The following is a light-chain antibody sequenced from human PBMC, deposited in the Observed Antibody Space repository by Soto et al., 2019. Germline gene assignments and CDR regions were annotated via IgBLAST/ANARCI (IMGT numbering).Light chain of an antibody. V-gene: IGKV1-39*01. CDR2: AAS. Sequence: DLQMTQSPSSLSASVGDRVTITCRASQSIITYLNWYQQKPGKAPNLLISAASSLQSGVPSRFSGSGSGTEFTLTISSLQPEDFATYYCQQSYSTPRTFGQGTKLEIK. J-gene: IGKJ2*01. CDR1: QSIITY. CDR3: QQSYSTPRT.